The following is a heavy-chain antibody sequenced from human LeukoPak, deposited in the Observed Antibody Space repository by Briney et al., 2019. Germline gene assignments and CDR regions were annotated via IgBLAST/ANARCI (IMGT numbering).Heavy chain of an antibody. CDR1: VYTFTGYY. CDR2: INPNSGGT. J-gene: IGHJ6*03. CDR3: ARLRMVRGVIIKTYYYYYMDV. Sequence: VASVKVSCKASVYTFTGYYMHWVRQAPGQGLEWMGWINPNSGGTNYAQKFQGRVTMTRDTSISTAYMELSRLRSDDTAVYYCARLRMVRGVIIKTYYYYYMDVWGKGTTVTVSS. D-gene: IGHD3-10*01. V-gene: IGHV1-2*02.